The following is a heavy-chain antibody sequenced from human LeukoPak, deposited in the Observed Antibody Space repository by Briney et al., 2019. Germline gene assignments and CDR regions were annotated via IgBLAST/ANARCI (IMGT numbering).Heavy chain of an antibody. D-gene: IGHD7-27*01. V-gene: IGHV3-33*01. CDR2: IWYDGSNK. CDR3: ARDSNPDAFDI. Sequence: GGSLRLSCAASGSTFSSYGMHWVRQAPGKGLEWVAVIWYDGSNKYYADSVKGRFTISRDNSKNTLYLQMNSLRAEDTAVYYCARDSNPDAFDIWGQGTMVTVSS. CDR1: GSTFSSYG. J-gene: IGHJ3*02.